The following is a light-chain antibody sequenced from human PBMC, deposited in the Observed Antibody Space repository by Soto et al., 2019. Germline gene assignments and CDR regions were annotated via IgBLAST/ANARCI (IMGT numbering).Light chain of an antibody. CDR3: QQYTGPPTT. Sequence: FVLTQPPASLSLSPGERATLSCRASQTVSSKYLAWCQQRPGQAPRLLLYGASTRAAGIPDRFSGSGSGTDVTLTITGLQTEDSAVYFGQQYTGPPTTFGQGTRLEI. CDR1: QTVSSKY. CDR2: GAS. V-gene: IGKV3-20*01. J-gene: IGKJ5*01.